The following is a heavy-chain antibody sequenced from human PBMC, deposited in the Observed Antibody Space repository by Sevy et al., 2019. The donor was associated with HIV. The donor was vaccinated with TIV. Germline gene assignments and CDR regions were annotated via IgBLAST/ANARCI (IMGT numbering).Heavy chain of an antibody. CDR3: ARRAAISGYFDY. D-gene: IGHD3-3*02. CDR1: GGSISSGGYY. CDR2: IQYSGST. Sequence: SETLSLTCTVSGGSISSGGYYWSWMRQVPGKGLEWIGYIQYSGSTYYNPPLQSRATVSRDTSKNQFFLKLSSMTAADTAVYFCARRAAISGYFDYWGQGTRVTVSS. V-gene: IGHV4-31*02. J-gene: IGHJ4*02.